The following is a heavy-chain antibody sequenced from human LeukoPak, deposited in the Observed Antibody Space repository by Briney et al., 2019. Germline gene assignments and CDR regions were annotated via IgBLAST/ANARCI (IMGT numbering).Heavy chain of an antibody. Sequence: GSLRLSCAASGFTFSTYWMHWVRQAPGKGLVWVSRINSERSTNYADSVKGRFTISRDNAKNTLSLQMNSLRPEDTGVYYCARAPSEIGGYYPEYFRHWGQGTLVSVSS. V-gene: IGHV3-74*01. CDR3: ARAPSEIGGYYPEYFRH. CDR1: GFTFSTYW. CDR2: INSERST. J-gene: IGHJ1*01. D-gene: IGHD3-3*01.